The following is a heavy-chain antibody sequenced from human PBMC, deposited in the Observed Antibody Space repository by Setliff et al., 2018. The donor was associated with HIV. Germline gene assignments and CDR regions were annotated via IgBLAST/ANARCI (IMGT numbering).Heavy chain of an antibody. CDR3: ARTVVGATTGFY. Sequence: SETLSLTCAVYGGSFSGYSWNWIRQPPEKGLEWIGEINHSGSTNYNPSLKSRVSISVDTSKNQFSLKLISVIAADTAVYYCARTVVGATTGFYWGQGALVTVSS. V-gene: IGHV4-34*01. CDR2: INHSGST. J-gene: IGHJ4*02. CDR1: GGSFSGYS. D-gene: IGHD1-26*01.